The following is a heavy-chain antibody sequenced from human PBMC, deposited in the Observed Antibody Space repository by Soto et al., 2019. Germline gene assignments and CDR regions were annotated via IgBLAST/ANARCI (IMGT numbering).Heavy chain of an antibody. CDR1: GGTFSSYA. V-gene: IGHV1-69*06. Sequence: ASVKVSCKASGGTFSSYAISWVRQAPGQGLEWMGGITPIFGTANYAQKFQGRVTITADKSTSTAYMELSSLRSEDTAVYYCARGVSTPVRAFDYWGQGTLVTVSS. D-gene: IGHD3-3*01. CDR2: ITPIFGTA. CDR3: ARGVSTPVRAFDY. J-gene: IGHJ4*02.